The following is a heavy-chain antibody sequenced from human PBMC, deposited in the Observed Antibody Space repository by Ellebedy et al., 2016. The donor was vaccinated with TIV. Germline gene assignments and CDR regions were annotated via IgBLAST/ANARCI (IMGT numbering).Heavy chain of an antibody. CDR3: ASMVVTDNGFDI. Sequence: PGGSLRLSCAASGFTFSTYWMHWVRQAPGKGLVWVSRIYPSGVTISYADSVKGRFTISRDNAKNTLYLQMNRLRAEDTAVYYCASMVVTDNGFDIWGQGTMVTVSS. J-gene: IGHJ3*02. D-gene: IGHD4/OR15-4a*01. V-gene: IGHV3-74*01. CDR1: GFTFSTYW. CDR2: IYPSGVTI.